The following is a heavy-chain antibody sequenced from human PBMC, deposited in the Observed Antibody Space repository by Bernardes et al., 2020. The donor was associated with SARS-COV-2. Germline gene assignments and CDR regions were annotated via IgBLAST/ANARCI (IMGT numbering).Heavy chain of an antibody. V-gene: IGHV4-59*01. CDR2: IYYSGTS. CDR3: ARENNEDTPLVKFFDK. Sequence: SETLSLTCTVSGGSISTYYWRWIRQSPGKGLEWIGNIYYSGTSYYNPSLKSRVTISVDTSKNQLSLRLSTVTAADTAVYYCARENNEDTPLVKFFDKWGQGMLVTVSS. CDR1: GGSISTYY. J-gene: IGHJ4*02. D-gene: IGHD5-18*01.